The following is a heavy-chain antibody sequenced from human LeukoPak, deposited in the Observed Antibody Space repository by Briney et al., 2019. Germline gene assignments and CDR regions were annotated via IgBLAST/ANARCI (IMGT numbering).Heavy chain of an antibody. V-gene: IGHV3-7*01. CDR1: GFTFSDYW. CDR2: IKQDGSEK. Sequence: GGSLRLSCASSGFTFSDYWMSWVRQAPGKGLEWVANIKQDGSEKYYVNSVKGRFTISRDNAKNSLYLQMNSLRAEDTAVYYCVRDRAYFDSSGFYNLDYWGQGTLVTVSS. D-gene: IGHD3-22*01. J-gene: IGHJ4*02. CDR3: VRDRAYFDSSGFYNLDY.